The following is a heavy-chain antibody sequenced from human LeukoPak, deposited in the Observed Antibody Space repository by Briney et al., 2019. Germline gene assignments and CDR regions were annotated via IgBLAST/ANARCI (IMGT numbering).Heavy chain of an antibody. CDR3: IRDGDAYNFDY. J-gene: IGHJ4*02. V-gene: IGHV3-74*01. D-gene: IGHD5-24*01. CDR1: GFSFSRYY. CDR2: IRGDGIDT. Sequence: PGGSLRLSCVASGFSFSRYYMHWVRQAPGKGLVWVSRIRGDGIDTIYADSVKGRFTISRDNAKNTVFLQMNSLRREDTAVYYCIRDGDAYNFDYWGQGTLVTVSS.